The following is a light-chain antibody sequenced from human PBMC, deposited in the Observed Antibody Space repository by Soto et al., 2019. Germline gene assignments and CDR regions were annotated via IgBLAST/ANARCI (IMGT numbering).Light chain of an antibody. J-gene: IGKJ1*01. CDR3: QQYDDWPPT. V-gene: IGKV3-15*01. Sequence: EIVMTQSPATLSVSPGERVTLSCRASQSVSNKLAWYQQKPGQAPRLLIYDASGRAGSVPARLSGSGSGTEFTLTISSLQSEHFAVYFCQQYDDWPPTSGQGTKVEIK. CDR2: DAS. CDR1: QSVSNK.